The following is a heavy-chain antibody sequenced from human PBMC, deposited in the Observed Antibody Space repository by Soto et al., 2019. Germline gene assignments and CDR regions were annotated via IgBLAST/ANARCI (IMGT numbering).Heavy chain of an antibody. CDR2: IYHTGST. CDR3: ERGGYWSENSCPYDIYYQYALAV. D-gene: IGHD3-10*01. Sequence: PSETLSLTCTVSGDSINSCNYYWNWIRQHPGKGLEWVRYIYHTGSTYYNPSLKSRLTLSVDTSSNQFSLRLSSVTAADTAVYYCERGGYWSENSCPYDIYYQYALAVWGQGTMVT. CDR1: GDSINSCNYY. V-gene: IGHV4-31*02. J-gene: IGHJ6*02.